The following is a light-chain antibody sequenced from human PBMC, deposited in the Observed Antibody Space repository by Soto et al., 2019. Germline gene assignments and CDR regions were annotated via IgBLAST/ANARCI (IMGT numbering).Light chain of an antibody. V-gene: IGKV3-20*01. CDR1: QSVSNSS. CDR3: QQYNSWPLT. J-gene: IGKJ4*01. CDR2: AAS. Sequence: EIVLTQSPGTLSLSPGERATFSCRASQSVSNSSLAWYHQKPGQAPRLLLFAASRRATGIPDTFSGSGSGTDFTLTISRLEPEDFAVYYCQQYNSWPLTFGGGTKVEIK.